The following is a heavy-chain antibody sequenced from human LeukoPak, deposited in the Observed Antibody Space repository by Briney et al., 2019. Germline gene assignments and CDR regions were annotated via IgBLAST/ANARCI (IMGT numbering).Heavy chain of an antibody. J-gene: IGHJ3*02. Sequence: GGSLRLSCAASGFTVSSNYMSWVRQAPGKGLEWVSVIYSGGSTYYADSVKGRFTISRDNSKNTLYLQMNSLRAEDTAVYYCAKDNFRADQPDALGIWGQGTMVTVSS. D-gene: IGHD1-20*01. CDR1: GFTVSSNY. V-gene: IGHV3-53*01. CDR2: IYSGGST. CDR3: AKDNFRADQPDALGI.